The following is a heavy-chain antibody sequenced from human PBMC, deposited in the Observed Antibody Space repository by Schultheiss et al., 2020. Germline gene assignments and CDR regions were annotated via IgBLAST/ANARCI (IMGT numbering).Heavy chain of an antibody. CDR1: GGSISSYY. V-gene: IGHV4-59*01. J-gene: IGHJ5*02. CDR2: IYYSGST. CDR3: ARARITMVRGVMGSRNWFDP. D-gene: IGHD3-10*01. Sequence: LETLSLTCTVSGGSISSYYWSWIRQPPGKGLEWIGYIYYSGSTNYNPSLKSRVTISVDTSKNQFSLKLSSVTAADTAVYYCARARITMVRGVMGSRNWFDPWGQGTLVTVSS.